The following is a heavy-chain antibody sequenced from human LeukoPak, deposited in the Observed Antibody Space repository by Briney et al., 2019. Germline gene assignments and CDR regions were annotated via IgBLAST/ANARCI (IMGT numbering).Heavy chain of an antibody. CDR3: ARYQGGGWDV. J-gene: IGHJ6*02. Sequence: GGSLRLSCAASGFTFSTYWMTWVRQAPVKGLEWVTNIKQDGSEKYYVDSVKGRFTISRDNAKNSLYLQMNSLRAEDTAVYYCARYQGGGWDVWGQGTTVTVSS. V-gene: IGHV3-7*01. CDR2: IKQDGSEK. D-gene: IGHD6-25*01. CDR1: GFTFSTYW.